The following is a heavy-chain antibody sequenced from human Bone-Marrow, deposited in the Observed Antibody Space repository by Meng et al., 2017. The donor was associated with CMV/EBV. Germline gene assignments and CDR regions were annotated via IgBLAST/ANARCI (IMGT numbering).Heavy chain of an antibody. CDR2: ISAYSGNT. CDR1: GYIFTRYG. Sequence: ASVKVSCKASGYIFTRYGISWVRQAPGQGLEWMGWISAYSGNTKYAQKVQGRVTMTTDTSTSTAYMELRSLRSDDTAVYYCARVGAKEYYYYGMDVWGQGNTVNVYS. V-gene: IGHV1-18*01. J-gene: IGHJ6*02. CDR3: ARVGAKEYYYYGMDV.